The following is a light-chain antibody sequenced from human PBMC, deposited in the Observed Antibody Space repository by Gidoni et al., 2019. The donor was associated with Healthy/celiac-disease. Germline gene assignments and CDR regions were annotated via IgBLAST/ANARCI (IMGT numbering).Light chain of an antibody. CDR3: AAWDDSLNGWV. V-gene: IGLV1-44*01. CDR2: SNN. CDR1: SSNIGSNT. J-gene: IGLJ3*02. Sequence: QSVLTQPPSASGTPGQRVTISCSGSSSNIGSNTVNWYQHLPGTAPNLLIYSNNQRPSGVPDRFSGSKSGTSASLASSGLQSEDEADYYCAAWDDSLNGWVFGGGTKLTVL.